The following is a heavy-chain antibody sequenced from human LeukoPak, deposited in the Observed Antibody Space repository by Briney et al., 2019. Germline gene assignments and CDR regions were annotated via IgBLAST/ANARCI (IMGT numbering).Heavy chain of an antibody. V-gene: IGHV4-61*01. CDR1: GGSVSSSSHY. D-gene: IGHD2-15*01. J-gene: IGHJ3*02. Sequence: PSETLSLTCSVSGGSVSSSSHYWSWIRQPPGKGLEWIGYIYYSGSTNYNPSLKSRVTISVDTSKNQFSLKLSSVTAADTAVYYCARDVSYCSGGSCYSIAFDIWGQGTMVTVSS. CDR2: IYYSGST. CDR3: ARDVSYCSGGSCYSIAFDI.